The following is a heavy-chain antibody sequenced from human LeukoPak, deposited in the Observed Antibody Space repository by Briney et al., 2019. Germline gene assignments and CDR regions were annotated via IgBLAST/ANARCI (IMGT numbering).Heavy chain of an antibody. CDR2: VSGHGDTT. Sequence: GGSLRLSCAASGFTFSSHAMIWVRQAPGKGLEWVSTVSGHGDTTYDADSVKGRFTISRDNSKNTMFLQMSSLRAEDTAIYYCAKAIDSRGYWYERGADYWGQGTLVTVSS. D-gene: IGHD3-22*01. CDR1: GFTFSSHA. J-gene: IGHJ4*02. CDR3: AKAIDSRGYWYERGADY. V-gene: IGHV3-23*01.